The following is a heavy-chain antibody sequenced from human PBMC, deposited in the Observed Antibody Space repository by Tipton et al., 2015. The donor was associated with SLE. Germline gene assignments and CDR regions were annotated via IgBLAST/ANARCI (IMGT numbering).Heavy chain of an antibody. Sequence: TLSLTCTVSGGSVSSYYWSWIRQPPGKGLEWIGEVNYTGSTNYNPSLKSRVTISVETSENQVSLKLSSVTAADTAVYYCARGGRQLVPFSWFDPWGQGTLVTVSS. CDR3: ARGGRQLVPFSWFDP. CDR2: VNYTGST. D-gene: IGHD6-13*01. CDR1: GGSVSSYY. J-gene: IGHJ5*02. V-gene: IGHV4-34*01.